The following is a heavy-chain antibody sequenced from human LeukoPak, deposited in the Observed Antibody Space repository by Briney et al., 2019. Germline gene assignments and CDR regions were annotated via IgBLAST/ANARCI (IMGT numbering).Heavy chain of an antibody. D-gene: IGHD2-21*01. CDR2: ISDSGGST. CDR3: AKDRRFPDDVLDV. Sequence: GGSLRLSCAASGFTFSSYAMSWVRQAPGKGLGWVSAISDSGGSTYYADSVRGRFTISRDNSKNTLYLQMNNLRPEDTAVYYCAKDRRFPDDVLDVWGQGTLVTVSS. CDR1: GFTFSSYA. V-gene: IGHV3-23*01. J-gene: IGHJ3*01.